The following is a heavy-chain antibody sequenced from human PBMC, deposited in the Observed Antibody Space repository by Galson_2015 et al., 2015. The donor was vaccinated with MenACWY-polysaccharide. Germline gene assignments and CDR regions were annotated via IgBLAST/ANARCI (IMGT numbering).Heavy chain of an antibody. Sequence: SLRLSCAASGFTFSSYWMSWVRQAPGKGLEWMANIKQDESEKYYVDSVKGRFTISRDNAKNSLYLEMNSLRAEDTAVYYCARAWEVPPAHYFDHWGQGRLVIVSS. V-gene: IGHV3-7*03. CDR1: GFTFSSYW. CDR2: IKQDESEK. CDR3: ARAWEVPPAHYFDH. J-gene: IGHJ4*02. D-gene: IGHD2-2*01.